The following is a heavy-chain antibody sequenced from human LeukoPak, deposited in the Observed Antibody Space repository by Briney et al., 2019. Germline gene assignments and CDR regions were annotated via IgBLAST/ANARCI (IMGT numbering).Heavy chain of an antibody. CDR1: GGSISSSSYY. CDR3: ATSLRYFDWLPQTDY. Sequence: SETLSLTCTVSGGSISSSSYYWGWIRQPPGKGLEWIGSIYYSGSTYYNSSLKSRVTISVDTSKNQFSLKLSSVTAADTAVYYCATSLRYFDWLPQTDYWGQGTLVTVSS. V-gene: IGHV4-39*01. D-gene: IGHD3-9*01. CDR2: IYYSGST. J-gene: IGHJ4*02.